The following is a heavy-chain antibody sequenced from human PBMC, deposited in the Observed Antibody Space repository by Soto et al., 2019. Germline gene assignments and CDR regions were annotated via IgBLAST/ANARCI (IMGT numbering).Heavy chain of an antibody. CDR1: GGTFSSYA. Sequence: QVQLVQSGAEVKKPGSSVKVSCKASGGTFSSYAISWVRQAPGQGLEWMGGIIPIFGTPNYAQKFQGRVTITADESTRTAYMELSSLRSEDTAVYYCASSRKYYYYYGMDVWGQGTTVTVSS. CDR2: IIPIFGTP. J-gene: IGHJ6*02. V-gene: IGHV1-69*12. D-gene: IGHD6-13*01. CDR3: ASSRKYYYYYGMDV.